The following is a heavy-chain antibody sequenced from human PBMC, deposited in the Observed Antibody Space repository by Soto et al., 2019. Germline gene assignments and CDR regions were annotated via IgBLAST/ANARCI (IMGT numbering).Heavy chain of an antibody. CDR3: ARGYSSGPDY. CDR1: GLTFSSYW. D-gene: IGHD6-19*01. J-gene: IGHJ4*02. Sequence: GSLRLSCAASGLTFSSYWMHWVRQAPGKGLVWVSRINSDGSSTNYADSVKGRFTISRDNAKNTLYLQMNSLRAEDTALYYCARGYSSGPDYWGQGTLVTVSS. V-gene: IGHV3-74*01. CDR2: INSDGSST.